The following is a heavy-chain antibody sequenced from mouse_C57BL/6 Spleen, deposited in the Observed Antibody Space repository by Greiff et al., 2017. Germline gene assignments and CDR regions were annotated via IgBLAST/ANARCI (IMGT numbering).Heavy chain of an antibody. CDR3: ARHADYDGSSYDWYFDV. CDR2: ISGGGGNT. Sequence: EVKLVESGGGLVKPGGSLKLSCAASGFNFSSYTMSWVRQTPEKRLEWVATISGGGGNTYYPDSVKGRFTISRDNAKNTLYLQMSSLRSEDTALYYCARHADYDGSSYDWYFDVWGTVTTVTVSS. J-gene: IGHJ1*03. D-gene: IGHD1-1*01. CDR1: GFNFSSYT. V-gene: IGHV5-9*01.